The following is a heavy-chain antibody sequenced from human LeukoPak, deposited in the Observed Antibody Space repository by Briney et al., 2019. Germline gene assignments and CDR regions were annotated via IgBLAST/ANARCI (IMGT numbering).Heavy chain of an antibody. V-gene: IGHV3-30*18. CDR3: AKDRSRYCSSTSCYTNSRY. J-gene: IGHJ4*02. CDR2: ISYDGSNK. CDR1: GFAFSSYG. D-gene: IGHD2-2*02. Sequence: GGSLRLSCAASGFAFSSYGMHWVRQAPGKGLEWVAVISYDGSNKYYADSVKGRFTISRDNSKNTLYLQMNSLRAEDTAVYYCAKDRSRYCSSTSCYTNSRYWGQGTLVTVSS.